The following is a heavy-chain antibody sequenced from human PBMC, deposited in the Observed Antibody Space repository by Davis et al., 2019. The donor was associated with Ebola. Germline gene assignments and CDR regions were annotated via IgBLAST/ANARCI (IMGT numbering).Heavy chain of an antibody. Sequence: SQTLSLTCAISGDSVSSNSAAWNWIRQSPSRGLEWLGRTYYRFKWFVDSAVSVKSRITINPDTSKNQFSLQLTSVTPEDTAVYYCARDPPYDQGYDYWGQGTLVTVSS. CDR3: ARDPPYDQGYDY. CDR2: TYYRFKWFV. CDR1: GDSVSSNSAA. J-gene: IGHJ4*02. V-gene: IGHV6-1*01. D-gene: IGHD3-22*01.